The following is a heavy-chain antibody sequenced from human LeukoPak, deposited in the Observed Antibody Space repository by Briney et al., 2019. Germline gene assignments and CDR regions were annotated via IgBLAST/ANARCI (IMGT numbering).Heavy chain of an antibody. D-gene: IGHD3-3*01. CDR3: ARVPYYDFWSGYYPFDY. J-gene: IGHJ4*02. CDR1: GGSFSGYY. Sequence: SETLSLTCAVYGGSFSGYYWSWIRQPPGKGLEWIGEINHSGSTNYNPSLKSRVTISVDTSKNQFSLKPSSVTAADTAVYYCARVPYYDFWSGYYPFDYWGQGTLVTVSS. V-gene: IGHV4-34*01. CDR2: INHSGST.